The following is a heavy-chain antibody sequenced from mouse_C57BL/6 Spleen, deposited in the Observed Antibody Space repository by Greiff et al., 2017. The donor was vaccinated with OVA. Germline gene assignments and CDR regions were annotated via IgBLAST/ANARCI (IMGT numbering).Heavy chain of an antibody. Sequence: VKLQQPGAELVKPGASVKLSCKASGYTFTSYWMHWVKQRPGRGLEWIGRIDPNSGGTKYNEKFKSKATLTVDKPSSTAYMQRSILTSEDSAVYYCARNDNYDAMDYWGQGTSVTVSS. CDR1: GYTFTSYW. J-gene: IGHJ4*01. CDR2: IDPNSGGT. V-gene: IGHV1-72*01. CDR3: ARNDNYDAMDY.